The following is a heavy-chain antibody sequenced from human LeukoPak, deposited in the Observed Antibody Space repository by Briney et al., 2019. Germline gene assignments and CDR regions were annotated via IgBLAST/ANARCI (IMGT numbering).Heavy chain of an antibody. J-gene: IGHJ5*02. CDR2: ISAYNGNT. V-gene: IGHV1-18*01. D-gene: IGHD5-12*01. Sequence: AASVTLSSKASGYTFPSYGIGWVRQAPGQGLEWMGWISAYNGNTNYAQKLQGRVTMTTDTSASTAYMELRSLRSDDTAVYYCARASKRLLWFHPWGQKTGHRL. CDR3: ARASKRLLWFHP. CDR1: GYTFPSYG.